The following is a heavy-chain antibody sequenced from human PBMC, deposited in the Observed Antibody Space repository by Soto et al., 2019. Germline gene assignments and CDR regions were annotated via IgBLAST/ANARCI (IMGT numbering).Heavy chain of an antibody. CDR1: GGSFSGYY. D-gene: IGHD1-26*01. Sequence: SETLSLTCAVYGGSFSGYYWSWIRQPPGKGLEWIGEINHSGSTTYNPYLKSRVTISLDTSKNKFSLKLSSVTAAETAVYYGARGRTVVGATHNWFDPWGQGTLVTVSS. V-gene: IGHV4-34*01. J-gene: IGHJ5*02. CDR3: ARGRTVVGATHNWFDP. CDR2: INHSGST.